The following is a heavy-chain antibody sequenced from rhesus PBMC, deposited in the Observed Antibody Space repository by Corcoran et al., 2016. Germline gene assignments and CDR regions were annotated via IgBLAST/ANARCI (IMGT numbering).Heavy chain of an antibody. D-gene: IGHD3-9*01. V-gene: IGHV4-76*01. CDR1: GGSISSGYD. Sequence: QVQLQESGPGVVKPSETLSLTCAVSGGSISSGYDWSWIRQPPGKGLEWIGYIYGNSGSTNYNPYLKNRVTISKDASKNQFSLKLSSVTAADTAVYYCARRRIYFDYWGQGVLVTVSS. CDR3: ARRRIYFDY. J-gene: IGHJ4*01. CDR2: IYGNSGST.